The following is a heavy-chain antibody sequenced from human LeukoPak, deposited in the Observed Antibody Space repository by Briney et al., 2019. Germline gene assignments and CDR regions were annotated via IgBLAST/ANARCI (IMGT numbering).Heavy chain of an antibody. CDR3: AKDYGGSRHFDI. D-gene: IGHD3-16*01. J-gene: IGHJ3*02. CDR2: ISWNSGSI. V-gene: IGHV3-9*01. CDR1: GFTFDDYA. Sequence: PGGSLRLSCAASGFTFDDYAMHWVRQAPGKGLEWVSGISWNSGSIGCADSVKGRFTISIDNAKNSLYLQVNSLRAEDTALYYCAKDYGGSRHFDIWGQGTMVTVSS.